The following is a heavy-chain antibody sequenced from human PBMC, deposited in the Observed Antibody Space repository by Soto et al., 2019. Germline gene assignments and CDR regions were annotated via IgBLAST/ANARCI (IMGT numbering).Heavy chain of an antibody. CDR2: ISSSSSTI. CDR3: ARETQWLNWFDP. CDR1: GFTFSSYS. J-gene: IGHJ5*02. Sequence: EVQLVESGGGLVQPGGSLRLSCAASGFTFSSYSMNWVRQAPGKGLEWVSYISSSSSTIYYADSVKGRFTISRDNAKNSLYMQMNSLRAEDTAVYYCARETQWLNWFDPWGQGTLVTVPS. D-gene: IGHD6-19*01. V-gene: IGHV3-48*01.